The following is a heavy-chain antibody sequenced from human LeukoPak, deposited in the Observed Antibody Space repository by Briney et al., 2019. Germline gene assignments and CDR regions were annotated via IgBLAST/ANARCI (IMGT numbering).Heavy chain of an antibody. CDR2: IYYSGST. CDR3: ARRSYGLLYFDY. Sequence: SQTLSITCPDAGGSISSSSYYWGWLRHPPRKCLEWIGSIYYSGSTYYNPSLKSRVTISVDTSKNQFSLKLSSVTAADTAVYYCARRSYGLLYFDYWGQGTLVTVSS. J-gene: IGHJ4*02. CDR1: GGSISSSSYY. D-gene: IGHD5-18*01. V-gene: IGHV4-39*01.